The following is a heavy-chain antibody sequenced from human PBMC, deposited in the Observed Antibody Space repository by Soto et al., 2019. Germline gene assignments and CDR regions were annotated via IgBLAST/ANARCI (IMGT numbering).Heavy chain of an antibody. J-gene: IGHJ5*02. D-gene: IGHD3-3*01. V-gene: IGHV4-34*01. CDR1: GGSFSGYY. Sequence: SETLSLTCAVYGGSFSGYYWRWIRQPPGKGLEWIGAINDSGSTNYNPSLKSQVTISVDTSKNQFSLKLSSVTAADTAVYYGARGKQRYYGFWSGPNWFDPWGQGTLVTVSS. CDR2: INDSGST. CDR3: ARGKQRYYGFWSGPNWFDP.